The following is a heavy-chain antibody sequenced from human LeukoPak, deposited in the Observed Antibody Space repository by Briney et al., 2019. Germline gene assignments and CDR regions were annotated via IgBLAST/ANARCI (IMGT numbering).Heavy chain of an antibody. J-gene: IGHJ4*02. CDR3: AKAYASAYSSSWYGDFGY. D-gene: IGHD6-13*01. CDR1: GFTFDDYA. CDR2: ISWNSGSI. V-gene: IGHV3-9*01. Sequence: GGSLRLSCAASGFTFDDYAMHWVRQAPGKGLEWVSGISWNSGSIGYADSVKGRFTISRDNAKNSLYLQMNSLRAEDTALYYCAKAYASAYSSSWYGDFGYWGQGTLVTVSS.